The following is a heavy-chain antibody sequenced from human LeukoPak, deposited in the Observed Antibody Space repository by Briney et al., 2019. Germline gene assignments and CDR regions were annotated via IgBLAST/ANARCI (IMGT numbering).Heavy chain of an antibody. D-gene: IGHD6-13*01. Sequence: GRSLRLSCAASGFTFSSYGMHWVRQAPGKGLEWVPVIWYDGSNKYYADSVKGRFTISRDNSKNTLYLQMNSLRAEDTAVYYCARGLYSSSWYESYYWGQGTLVTVSS. V-gene: IGHV3-33*01. J-gene: IGHJ4*02. CDR1: GFTFSSYG. CDR2: IWYDGSNK. CDR3: ARGLYSSSWYESYY.